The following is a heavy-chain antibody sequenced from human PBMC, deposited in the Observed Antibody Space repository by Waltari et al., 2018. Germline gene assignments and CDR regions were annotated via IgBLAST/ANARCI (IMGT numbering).Heavy chain of an antibody. Sequence: EEQLVESGGNLVQPGGSLRLSCAASGFIISSYWMYWVRQAPGKGLVLVSRISNDGSVTGYADSVKGRFTISRDNAKNTLYLQMNSLRPEDTAVYYCGRSMYVWGHGTTVTVSS. CDR2: ISNDGSVT. V-gene: IGHV3-74*01. CDR1: GFIISSYW. CDR3: GRSMYV. J-gene: IGHJ6*02.